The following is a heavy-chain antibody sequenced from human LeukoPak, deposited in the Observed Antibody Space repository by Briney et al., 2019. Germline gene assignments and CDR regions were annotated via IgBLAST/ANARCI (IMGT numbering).Heavy chain of an antibody. D-gene: IGHD3-10*01. J-gene: IGHJ4*02. Sequence: PGGSLRLSCAASGFPFSTYDMHWVRQAPDKGLQWVAVISSDGYRTDYPDSVRGRFTISRDNFKNTVDQQMISVTAEDTAMYFCAKGLGTGSVLARPLHYWGQGTLVTVSS. V-gene: IGHV3-30*18. CDR2: ISSDGYRT. CDR1: GFPFSTYD. CDR3: AKGLGTGSVLARPLHY.